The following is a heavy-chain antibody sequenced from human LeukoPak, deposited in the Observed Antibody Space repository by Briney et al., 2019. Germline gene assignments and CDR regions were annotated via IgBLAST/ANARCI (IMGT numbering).Heavy chain of an antibody. D-gene: IGHD2-2*01. CDR2: ISSSSSYI. V-gene: IGHV3-21*01. CDR1: GFTFSSYS. J-gene: IGHJ4*02. Sequence: MPGGSLRLSCAASGFTFSSYSMNWVRQAPGKGLEWVSSISSSSSYIYYADSVKGRFTISRDNAENSLYLQMNSLRAEDTAVYYCASHGTGRYCSSTSCSLSDYWGQGTLVTVSS. CDR3: ASHGTGRYCSSTSCSLSDY.